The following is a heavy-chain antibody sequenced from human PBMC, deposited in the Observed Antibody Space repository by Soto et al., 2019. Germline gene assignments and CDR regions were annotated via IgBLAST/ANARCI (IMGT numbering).Heavy chain of an antibody. CDR1: GGSISSGGYS. Sequence: SETLSLTCAVSGGSISSGGYSWSWIRQPPGKGLEWIGYIYHSGSTYYNPSLKSRVTISVDRSKNQFSLKLSSVTAADTAVYYCARVPDRWGQGTLVAVSS. D-gene: IGHD2-2*01. J-gene: IGHJ5*02. CDR3: ARVPDR. CDR2: IYHSGST. V-gene: IGHV4-30-2*01.